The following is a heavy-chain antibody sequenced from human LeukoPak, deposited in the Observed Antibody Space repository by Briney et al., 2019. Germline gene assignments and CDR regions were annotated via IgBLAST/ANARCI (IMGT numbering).Heavy chain of an antibody. CDR3: ARARYRALQDRLKAPYAFDI. D-gene: IGHD2-2*01. Sequence: TGGSLRLSCAASGFTFSSYEMNWVRQAPGKGLEWVSYISSSGSTIYYADSVKGRFTISRDNAKNSLYLQMNSLRAEDTAVYYCARARYRALQDRLKAPYAFDIWGQGTMVTVSS. CDR1: GFTFSSYE. J-gene: IGHJ3*02. CDR2: ISSSGSTI. V-gene: IGHV3-48*03.